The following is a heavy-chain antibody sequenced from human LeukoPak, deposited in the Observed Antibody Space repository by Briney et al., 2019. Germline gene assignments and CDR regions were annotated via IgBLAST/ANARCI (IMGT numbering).Heavy chain of an antibody. CDR2: IGPNSGGT. Sequence: ASVKVSCKASGYTFIDYYMHWVRQAPGQGLEWIGWIGPNSGGTKSVQKLQGRVTMTRDTSITTVYMELSGLSFDDTAVYYCARGGGRYSVDYWGQGTLVIVSS. D-gene: IGHD1-26*01. J-gene: IGHJ4*02. V-gene: IGHV1-2*02. CDR3: ARGGGRYSVDY. CDR1: GYTFIDYY.